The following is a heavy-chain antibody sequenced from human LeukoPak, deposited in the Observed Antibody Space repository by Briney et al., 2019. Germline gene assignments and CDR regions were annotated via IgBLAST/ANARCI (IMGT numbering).Heavy chain of an antibody. J-gene: IGHJ4*02. CDR2: ISERGGST. D-gene: IGHD3-10*01. V-gene: IGHV3-23*01. CDR3: AKRGVVIRGLLVIGYHQEAYHYDF. CDR1: GISLTNYA. Sequence: GGSLTLSCVVSGISLTNYAMTWVRLAPGKGLEWVSYISERGGSTTYADSVKGRFTISRDTSLNTLYLQMNNLRAEHTALYFCAKRGVVIRGLLVIGYHQEAYHYDFWGQGVLVTVSS.